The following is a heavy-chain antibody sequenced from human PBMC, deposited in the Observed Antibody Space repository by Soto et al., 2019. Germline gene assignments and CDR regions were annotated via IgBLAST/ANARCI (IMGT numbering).Heavy chain of an antibody. Sequence: EVQLLESGGGLVQPGGSLRLSCAASGFTFSSYAMSWVRQAPGKGLEWVSAISGSGGSTYYADSVKGRFTISRDNSKNTLYLQMNSLRAEDTAVYYCAKDRAIDYYGSGSHDTWGQGTLVTVSS. D-gene: IGHD3-10*01. CDR3: AKDRAIDYYGSGSHDT. J-gene: IGHJ5*02. V-gene: IGHV3-23*01. CDR1: GFTFSSYA. CDR2: ISGSGGST.